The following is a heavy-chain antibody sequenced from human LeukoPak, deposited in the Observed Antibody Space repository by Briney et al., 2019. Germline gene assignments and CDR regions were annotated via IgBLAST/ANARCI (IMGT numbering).Heavy chain of an antibody. CDR1: GFTFSSYW. CDR2: INTDGSTT. V-gene: IGHV3-74*01. J-gene: IGHJ4*02. D-gene: IGHD5-24*01. CDR3: ARGGLEPVDY. Sequence: GGSLRLSCTVSGFTFSSYWMHWVRQAPGMGLVWVSRINTDGSTTSYADSVKGRFTNSRDNAKNTLYLQVNSLRAEDTAVYYCARGGLEPVDYWGQGTLVTVSS.